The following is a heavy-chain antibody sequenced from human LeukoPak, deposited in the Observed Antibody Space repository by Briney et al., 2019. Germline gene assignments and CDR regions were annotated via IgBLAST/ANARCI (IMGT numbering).Heavy chain of an antibody. CDR2: IYNDGTT. D-gene: IGHD7-27*01. CDR3: TKTGGPWD. J-gene: IGHJ4*02. Sequence: PGGSLRLSCAASGFTFSSYRLSWVRQAPGKGLEWVSVIYNDGTTYYADSVKGRFTISRDNPKNTLYLQMNALRAEDTAVYYCTKTGGPWDWGQGTLVTVSS. CDR1: GFTFSSYR. V-gene: IGHV3-53*01.